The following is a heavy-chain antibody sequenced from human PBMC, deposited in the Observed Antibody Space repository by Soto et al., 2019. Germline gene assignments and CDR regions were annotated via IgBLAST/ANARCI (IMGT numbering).Heavy chain of an antibody. J-gene: IGHJ4*02. D-gene: IGHD2-15*01. CDR3: ARGASIVATPHYFDY. CDR1: GGSISSYY. V-gene: IGHV4-59*01. Sequence: PSETLSLTCSVSGGSISSYYWSWIRQPPGKGLEWIGYIYYSGSTNNNSSLKSRVTVSIDTSKKQFSLKLSSVTAADTAVYYCARGASIVATPHYFDYWGQGTLVTVSS. CDR2: IYYSGST.